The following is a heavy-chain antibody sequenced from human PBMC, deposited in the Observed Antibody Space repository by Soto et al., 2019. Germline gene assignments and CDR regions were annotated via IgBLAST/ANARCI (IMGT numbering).Heavy chain of an antibody. J-gene: IGHJ5*02. CDR3: GRVMRSLLSITALDT. CDR1: GYTFTRDQ. Sequence: ASVKVYCKASGYTFTRDQIHWVRQAPGQGLEWMGMIDPSGGKTNYAQKFQGRVTMTRDTSTSTVYMALSSLRSEDTAIYFCGRVMRSLLSITALDTWGQGTLVTVSS. V-gene: IGHV1-46*01. CDR2: IDPSGGKT. D-gene: IGHD3-10*01.